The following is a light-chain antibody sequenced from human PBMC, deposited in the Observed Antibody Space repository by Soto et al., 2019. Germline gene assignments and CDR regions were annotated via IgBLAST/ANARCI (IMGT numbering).Light chain of an antibody. CDR1: QSVSSDY. Sequence: ENVLTQSPGTLSLSPGERATLSCRASQSVSSDYLAWYQQKPGQPPRLLIYEASTRAIGIPDRFSGSGSGTEFTLTISRLEPEDFAVYYCHQRQSWPRTFGQGTKVDI. J-gene: IGKJ1*01. CDR3: HQRQSWPRT. CDR2: EAS. V-gene: IGKV3D-20*02.